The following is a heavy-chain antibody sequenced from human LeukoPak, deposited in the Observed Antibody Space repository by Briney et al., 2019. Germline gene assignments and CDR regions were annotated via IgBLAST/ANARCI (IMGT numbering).Heavy chain of an antibody. V-gene: IGHV4-39*07. J-gene: IGHJ6*03. CDR2: IYYSGST. D-gene: IGHD2-2*01. CDR3: ARGQDCSSTSCYYYYYMDV. Sequence: SETLSLTCTVSGGSISSSSYYWGWIRQPPGKGLEWIGSIYYSGSTYYNPSLKSRVTISVDTSKNQFSLKLSSVTAADTAVYYCARGQDCSSTSCYYYYYMDVWGKGTTATVSS. CDR1: GGSISSSSYY.